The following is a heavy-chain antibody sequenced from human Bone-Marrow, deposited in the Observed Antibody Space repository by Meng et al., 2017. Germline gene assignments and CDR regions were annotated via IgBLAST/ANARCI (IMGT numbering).Heavy chain of an antibody. Sequence: ASVKVSCKASGYTFTSYGISWVRQAPGQGLEWMGWISAYNGNTNYAQKLQGRVTMTTDTSTSTAYMELRSLRSDDTAVYYCASGYYYDSSGYYYSAMETVWGQGTLVTVSS. V-gene: IGHV1-18*01. CDR3: ASGYYYDSSGYYYSAMETV. J-gene: IGHJ4*02. D-gene: IGHD3-22*01. CDR2: ISAYNGNT. CDR1: GYTFTSYG.